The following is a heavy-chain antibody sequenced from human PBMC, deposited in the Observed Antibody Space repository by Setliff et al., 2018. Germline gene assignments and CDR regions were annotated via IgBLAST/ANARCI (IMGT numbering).Heavy chain of an antibody. CDR2: ISSSGSTI. D-gene: IGHD3-9*01. Sequence: GGSLRLSCVTSGFTFSRYWMNWVRQAPGKGLEWVSYISSSGSTIFYADSVKGRFTISRDNAKKSLYLQMNSLRAEDTAVYYCACPDILTGLSDYWGQGTLVTVSS. J-gene: IGHJ4*02. V-gene: IGHV3-48*03. CDR3: ACPDILTGLSDY. CDR1: GFTFSRYW.